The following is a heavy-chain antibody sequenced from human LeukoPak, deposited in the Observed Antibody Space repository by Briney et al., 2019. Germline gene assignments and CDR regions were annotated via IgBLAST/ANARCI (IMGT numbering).Heavy chain of an antibody. CDR2: IKQDGSEK. CDR3: ARDNNIVVVVAAYYMDV. Sequence: GXSLRLSCAASGFTFSSYWMSWVRQAPGKGLEWVANIKQDGSEKYYVDSVKGGFTISRDNAKKSLYLQMNSLRAEDTAVYYCARDNNIVVVVAAYYMDVWGKGTTVTVSS. D-gene: IGHD2-15*01. CDR1: GFTFSSYW. V-gene: IGHV3-7*01. J-gene: IGHJ6*03.